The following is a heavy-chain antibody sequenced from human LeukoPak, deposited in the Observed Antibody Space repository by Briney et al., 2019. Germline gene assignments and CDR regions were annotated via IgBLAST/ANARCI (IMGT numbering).Heavy chain of an antibody. CDR2: IIPIFGTA. J-gene: IGHJ6*03. V-gene: IGHV1-69*05. D-gene: IGHD6-13*01. Sequence: SVKVSCKASGGTFSSYAISWVRQAPGQGLEWVGGIIPIFGTANYAQKFQGRVTITTDESKSTAYMELSSLRSEDTAVYYCARAAAAQDYYYYYYMDGWGKGTTVTVSS. CDR1: GGTFSSYA. CDR3: ARAAAAQDYYYYYYMDG.